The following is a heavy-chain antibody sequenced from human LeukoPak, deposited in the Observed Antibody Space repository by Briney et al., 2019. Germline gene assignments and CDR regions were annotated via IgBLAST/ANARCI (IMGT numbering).Heavy chain of an antibody. CDR2: MNPNSGNT. D-gene: IGHD6-13*01. CDR3: ARRRSIAAAGKYWFDP. Sequence: ASVKVSCKASGYTFTSYDINWVRQATRQGLEWMGWMNPNSGNTDYAQKFQGRVTITRNTSISTAYMELSSLRSEDTAVYYCARRRSIAAAGKYWFDPWGQGTLVTVSS. J-gene: IGHJ5*02. CDR1: GYTFTSYD. V-gene: IGHV1-8*03.